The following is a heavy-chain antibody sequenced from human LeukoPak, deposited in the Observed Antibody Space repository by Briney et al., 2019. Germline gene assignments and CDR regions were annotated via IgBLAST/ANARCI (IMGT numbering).Heavy chain of an antibody. CDR3: ARHALDILTGYYLPFDY. D-gene: IGHD3-9*01. CDR1: GGSISSSSYY. V-gene: IGHV4-39*01. Sequence: SETLSLTCTVSGGSISSSSYYRGWIRQPPGKGLEWIGSIYYSGSTYYNPSLKSRVTISVDTSKNQFSLKLSSVTAADTAVYYCARHALDILTGYYLPFDYWGRGTLVTVSS. J-gene: IGHJ4*02. CDR2: IYYSGST.